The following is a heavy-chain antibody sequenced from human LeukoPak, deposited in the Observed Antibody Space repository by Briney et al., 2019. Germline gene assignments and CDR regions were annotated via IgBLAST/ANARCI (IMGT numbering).Heavy chain of an antibody. J-gene: IGHJ6*02. Sequence: SETLSLTCTVSGGSISSYYWSWIRQPPGKGLEWIGEINHSGSTNYNPSLKSRVTISVDTSKNQFSLKLSSVTAADTAVYYCARGLVARNYDFWTRGPDDHYYGMDVWGQGTTVTVSS. V-gene: IGHV4-34*01. D-gene: IGHD3-3*01. CDR2: INHSGST. CDR3: ARGLVARNYDFWTRGPDDHYYGMDV. CDR1: GGSISSYY.